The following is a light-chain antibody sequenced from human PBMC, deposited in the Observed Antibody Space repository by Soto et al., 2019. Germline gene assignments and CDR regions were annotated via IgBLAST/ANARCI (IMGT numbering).Light chain of an antibody. Sequence: EIVLTQSPGTLSLSPGERATLSCRASQSVSSSYLAWYQQKPCQAPRLLIYGASSRATGIPYRFSGSGSGTDFTLTISRLEPEDFAVYYCQQYGSSPRITFGQGTRLEIK. CDR2: GAS. CDR3: QQYGSSPRIT. J-gene: IGKJ5*01. V-gene: IGKV3-20*01. CDR1: QSVSSSY.